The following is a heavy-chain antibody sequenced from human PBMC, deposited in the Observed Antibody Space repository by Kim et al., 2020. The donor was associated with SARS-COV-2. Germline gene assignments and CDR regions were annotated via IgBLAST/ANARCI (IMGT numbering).Heavy chain of an antibody. V-gene: IGHV4-4*07. CDR2: IYTSGST. J-gene: IGHJ6*02. CDR1: GGSISSYY. Sequence: SETLSLTCTVSGGSISSYYWSWIRQPAGKGLEWIGRIYTSGSTNYNPSLKSRVTMSVDTSKNQFSLKLSSVTAADTAVYYCARDLLEYSSSSYVDYYYYYGMDVWGQGTTVTVSS. CDR3: ARDLLEYSSSSYVDYYYYYGMDV. D-gene: IGHD6-6*01.